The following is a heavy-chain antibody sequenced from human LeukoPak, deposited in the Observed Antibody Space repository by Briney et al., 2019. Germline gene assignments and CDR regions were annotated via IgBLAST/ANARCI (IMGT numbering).Heavy chain of an antibody. CDR3: ARGDGSGSYRKFDP. Sequence: TLSLTCSVSGDSISSSGYYWDWIRQPPGKGLEWIGYIYYSGSTYYNPSLESRVTISVDTSKNQFSLKLSSVTAADTAVYYCARGDGSGSYRKFDPWGQGTLVTVSS. CDR1: GDSISSSGYY. J-gene: IGHJ5*02. V-gene: IGHV4-31*03. D-gene: IGHD3-10*01. CDR2: IYYSGST.